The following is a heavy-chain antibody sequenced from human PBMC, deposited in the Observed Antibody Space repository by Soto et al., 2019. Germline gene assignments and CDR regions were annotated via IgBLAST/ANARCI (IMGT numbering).Heavy chain of an antibody. D-gene: IGHD3-10*01. CDR3: GARPGGGGY. CDR2: IYSGGYT. J-gene: IGHJ4*02. CDR1: GFTVSNNY. Sequence: EVQLVESGGGLIQPGGSLRLSCAVSGFTVSNNYMSWVRQAPGKGLEGVSVIYSGGYTAYGDSVKGRFTISRDNSKNPLYLQMNSRGADGPAVFFWGARPGGGGYWGQGTLVTVSS. V-gene: IGHV3-53*01.